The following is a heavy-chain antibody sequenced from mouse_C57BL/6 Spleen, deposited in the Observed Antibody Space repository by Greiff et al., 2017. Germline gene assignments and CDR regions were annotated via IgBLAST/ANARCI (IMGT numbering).Heavy chain of an antibody. CDR3: AWNWDPYWYFDV. J-gene: IGHJ1*03. CDR2: IDPNSGGT. V-gene: IGHV1-72*01. D-gene: IGHD4-1*01. CDR1: GYTFTSYW. Sequence: VQLQQPGAELVKPGASVKLSCKASGYTFTSYWMHWVKQRPGRGLEWIGRIDPNSGGTKYNEQFKSKATLTVDKPSSTAYMQRSSLTSEDSAVYYCAWNWDPYWYFDVWGTGTTVTVSS.